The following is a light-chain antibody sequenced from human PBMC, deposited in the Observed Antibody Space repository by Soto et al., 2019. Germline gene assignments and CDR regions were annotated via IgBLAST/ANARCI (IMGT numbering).Light chain of an antibody. CDR2: DVS. Sequence: QSVLTQPRSVSGSPGQSVTISCTGTSSDVGAYNYVSWYQQHPGKAPKLMTCDVSKRPSGVPDRFSGSKSGNTASLTISGLQAEDEADYYCCSYADNYSYVFGTGTKLTVL. CDR1: SSDVGAYNY. J-gene: IGLJ1*01. CDR3: CSYADNYSYV. V-gene: IGLV2-11*01.